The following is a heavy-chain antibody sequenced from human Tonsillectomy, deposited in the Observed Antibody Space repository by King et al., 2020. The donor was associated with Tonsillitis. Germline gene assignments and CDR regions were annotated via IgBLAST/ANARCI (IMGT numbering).Heavy chain of an antibody. CDR2: IKQDGSEK. J-gene: IGHJ3*02. Sequence: VQLVESGGGLVQPGGSLRLSCAASGFTFSSYWMSWVRQAPGKGLEWVANIKQDGSEKYYVDSVKGRFTISRDNAKNSLYLQMNSLRAEDTAVYYCARDIDRLAVAGNVGTGAFEIWGQGTMVTVSS. V-gene: IGHV3-7*03. D-gene: IGHD6-19*01. CDR1: GFTFSSYW. CDR3: ARDIDRLAVAGNVGTGAFEI.